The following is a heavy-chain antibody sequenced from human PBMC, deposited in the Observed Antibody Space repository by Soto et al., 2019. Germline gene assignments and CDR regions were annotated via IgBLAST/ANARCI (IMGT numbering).Heavy chain of an antibody. V-gene: IGHV1-18*01. CDR2: ISAYNGDT. D-gene: IGHD7-27*01. J-gene: IGHJ3*02. CDR3: ARDRDPGAPHAFDM. CDR1: GYTFINYG. Sequence: QVQLVQSGAEVKKPGASVTVSCKASGYTFINYGITWVRQAPGQGLEWVGWISAYNGDTNYAQNLQGRDTMTTDTSPNPAYMELKRLTSDDTAVYYCARDRDPGAPHAFDMWGQGTMVTVSS.